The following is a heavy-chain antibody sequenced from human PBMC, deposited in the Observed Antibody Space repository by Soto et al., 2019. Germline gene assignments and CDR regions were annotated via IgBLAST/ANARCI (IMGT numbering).Heavy chain of an antibody. D-gene: IGHD3-22*01. V-gene: IGHV3-23*01. CDR3: ARVGPYYYDSSGYLGLFY. Sequence: GGSLRLSCAASGFTFSSYAMSWVRQAPGKGLEWVSAISGSSGSTYYADSVKGRFTISRDNSKNTLYLQMNSLRAEDTAVYYCARVGPYYYDSSGYLGLFYWGQGTLVTVSS. CDR1: GFTFSSYA. J-gene: IGHJ4*02. CDR2: ISGSSGST.